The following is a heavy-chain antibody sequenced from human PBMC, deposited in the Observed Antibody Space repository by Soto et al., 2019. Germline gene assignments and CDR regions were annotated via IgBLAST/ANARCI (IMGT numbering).Heavy chain of an antibody. J-gene: IGHJ4*02. CDR1: GYTFTGYY. CDR2: INPNSGGT. Sequence: QVQLVQSGAEVKKPGASVKVSCKASGYTFTGYYMHWVRQAPGQGLEWMGWINPNSGGTNYAQKFQGWVTMTRDTSISTAYMELSRLRSADTSVYYCARGFPYYYGSGSYLSLDYWGQGTLVTVSS. D-gene: IGHD3-10*01. CDR3: ARGFPYYYGSGSYLSLDY. V-gene: IGHV1-2*04.